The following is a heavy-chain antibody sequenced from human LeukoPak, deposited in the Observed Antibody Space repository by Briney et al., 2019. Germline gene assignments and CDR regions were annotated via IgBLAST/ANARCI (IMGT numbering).Heavy chain of an antibody. V-gene: IGHV1-46*01. D-gene: IGHD3-22*01. CDR1: GYTFTSYY. J-gene: IGHJ4*02. CDR2: INPSGGST. CDR3: ARDRGAYYDSSGYLPAY. Sequence: ASVKVSCKASGYTFTSYYMRWVRQAPGQGLEWMGIINPSGGSTSYAQKFQGRVTMTRDTSTSTVYMELSSLRSEDTAVYYCARDRGAYYDSSGYLPAYWGQGTLVTVSS.